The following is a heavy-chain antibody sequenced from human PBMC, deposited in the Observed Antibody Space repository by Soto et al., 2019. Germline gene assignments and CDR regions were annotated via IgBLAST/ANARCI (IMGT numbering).Heavy chain of an antibody. D-gene: IGHD6-19*01. Sequence: GGSLRLSCAASGFTFSNYNMNWVRQTPGKGLEWVSYITYSSTTISYADSVNGRFTISRDNAKNSLYLQMTSLRDEDTAVYYCARAGLAPFDYWGQGTLVTVSS. CDR1: GFTFSNYN. CDR3: ARAGLAPFDY. V-gene: IGHV3-48*02. J-gene: IGHJ4*02. CDR2: ITYSSTTI.